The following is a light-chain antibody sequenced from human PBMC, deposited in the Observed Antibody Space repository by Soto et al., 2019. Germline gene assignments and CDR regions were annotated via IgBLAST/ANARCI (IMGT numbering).Light chain of an antibody. CDR2: DTS. CDR1: QTVSNK. V-gene: IGKV3-20*01. Sequence: EIVLTQSPATLSSSPGERATLSCRASQTVSNKLAWYQHKPGQAPRLLIYDTSNRATGIPDRFSGSGSGTDFTLTISRLEPEDFAVYYCQQYGSSIQTFGQGTKVDIK. CDR3: QQYGSSIQT. J-gene: IGKJ1*01.